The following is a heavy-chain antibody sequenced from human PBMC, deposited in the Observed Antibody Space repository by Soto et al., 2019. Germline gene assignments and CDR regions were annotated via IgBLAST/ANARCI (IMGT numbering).Heavy chain of an antibody. D-gene: IGHD2-2*01. CDR3: ARRGACISTSCCLDY. V-gene: IGHV1-46*01. Sequence: ASLKVSCKASGYTFTSYYIHWVRQAPGQGLEWMGIINPSGGSTTYAQKFQGRVTMTRDTSTSTVYMELSSLRSEDTAVYYCARRGACISTSCCLDYWGQGTLVTVSS. J-gene: IGHJ4*02. CDR2: INPSGGST. CDR1: GYTFTSYY.